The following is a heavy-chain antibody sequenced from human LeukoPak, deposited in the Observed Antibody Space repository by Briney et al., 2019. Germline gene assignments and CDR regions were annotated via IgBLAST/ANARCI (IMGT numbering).Heavy chain of an antibody. Sequence: GGSLRLSCAASGFTFSSYWMSWVRQAPGKGLEWVANIKQDGSEKYYVDSVKGRFTISRDNSKNTLYLQMNSLRAEDTAVYYCAALRIAAAPDYWGQGTLVTVSS. D-gene: IGHD6-13*01. CDR2: IKQDGSEK. CDR1: GFTFSSYW. CDR3: AALRIAAAPDY. V-gene: IGHV3-7*03. J-gene: IGHJ4*02.